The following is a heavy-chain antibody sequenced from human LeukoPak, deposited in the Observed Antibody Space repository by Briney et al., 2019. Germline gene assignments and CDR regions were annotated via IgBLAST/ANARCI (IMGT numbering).Heavy chain of an antibody. Sequence: SETLSLTCTVSGGSISSYYWSWIRQPPGKGLEWIGYIYYSGSTNYNPSLKSRVTISVDASKNQFSLKLSSVTAADTAVYYCARASDCSSTSCSWGAYYYYYYYMDVWGKGTTVTVSS. V-gene: IGHV4-59*01. CDR1: GGSISSYY. D-gene: IGHD2-2*01. J-gene: IGHJ6*03. CDR3: ARASDCSSTSCSWGAYYYYYYYMDV. CDR2: IYYSGST.